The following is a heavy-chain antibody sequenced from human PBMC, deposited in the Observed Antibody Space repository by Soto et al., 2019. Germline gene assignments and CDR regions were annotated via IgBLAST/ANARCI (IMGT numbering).Heavy chain of an antibody. CDR1: GVSISNSSYY. CDR2: IYYSWIT. Sequence: SETLSLTCTVSGVSISNSSYYWGWIRRPPGKGLEWIGTIYYSWITYYNPSLKSRVTISVDTSKNQFSLKLTSVTAADTAVYYCARHVSNWGQGTLVTVSA. J-gene: IGHJ1*01. V-gene: IGHV4-39*01. CDR3: ARHVSN.